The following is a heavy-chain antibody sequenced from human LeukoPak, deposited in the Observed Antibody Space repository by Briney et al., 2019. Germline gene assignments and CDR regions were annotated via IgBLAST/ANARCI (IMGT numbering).Heavy chain of an antibody. CDR3: ARGPIRHYYDSSGYYPNDAFDI. V-gene: IGHV3-23*01. D-gene: IGHD3-22*01. CDR1: GFTFSSYA. Sequence: GGSLRLSCAASGFTFSSYAMSWVRQAPEKELEWVSGITGSGDSTYYADSVKGRFTISRDNAKNSLYLQMNSLRAEDTALYYCARGPIRHYYDSSGYYPNDAFDIWGQGTMVTVSS. CDR2: ITGSGDST. J-gene: IGHJ3*02.